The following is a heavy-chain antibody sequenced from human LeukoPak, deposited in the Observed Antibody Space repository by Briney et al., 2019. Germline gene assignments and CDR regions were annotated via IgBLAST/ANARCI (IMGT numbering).Heavy chain of an antibody. V-gene: IGHV3-7*01. CDR2: IRQDGSVK. Sequence: GGSLRLSCAASGFTFSSYAMSWVRQAPGKGLEWVANIRQDGSVKYYVDSVKGRFTISRDNAKNSLYLHMNSLRADDTAVYYCARRTSYYFDYWGQGTLVTVSS. CDR1: GFTFSSYA. CDR3: ARRTSYYFDY. J-gene: IGHJ4*02.